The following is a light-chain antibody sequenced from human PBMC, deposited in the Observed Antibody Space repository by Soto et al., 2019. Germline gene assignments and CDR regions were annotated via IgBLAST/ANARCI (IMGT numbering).Light chain of an antibody. CDR2: EGS. V-gene: IGLV2-23*01. J-gene: IGLJ2*01. Sequence: QYALTQPASVSGSPGQSITISCTGTSSDVGSYNLVSWYQQHPGKAPKLMIYEGSKRPSGVSNRFSGSKSGNTASLTISGLQAEDEADYYCCSYAGSVVFGGVTQLTVL. CDR3: CSYAGSVV. CDR1: SSDVGSYNL.